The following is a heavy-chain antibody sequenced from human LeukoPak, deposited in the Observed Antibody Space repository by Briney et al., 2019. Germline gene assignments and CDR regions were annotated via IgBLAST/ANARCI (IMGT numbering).Heavy chain of an antibody. Sequence: ASVKVSCKASGYTFTSYGISWVRQAPGQGLEWMGWINPNSGGTNYAQKFQGRVTMTRDTSISTAYMELSRLRSDDTAVYYCARGILDGDSYWGQGTLVTVSS. CDR3: ARGILDGDSY. D-gene: IGHD4-17*01. V-gene: IGHV1-2*02. CDR1: GYTFTSYG. J-gene: IGHJ4*02. CDR2: INPNSGGT.